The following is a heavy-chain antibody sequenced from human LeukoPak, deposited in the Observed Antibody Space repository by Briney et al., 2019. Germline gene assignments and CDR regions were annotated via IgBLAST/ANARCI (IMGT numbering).Heavy chain of an antibody. V-gene: IGHV3-30*02. CDR2: IRYDGSNK. J-gene: IGHJ5*02. CDR1: DFSFITYA. D-gene: IGHD2/OR15-2a*01. CDR3: ARGPILGDL. Sequence: GGSLRLSCAASDFSFITYAMSWVRQAPGKGLEWVAFIRYDGSNKYYADSVKGRFTISRDNSKNTLYLQMNSLRAEDTAVYSCARGPILGDLWGQGTLVIVSS.